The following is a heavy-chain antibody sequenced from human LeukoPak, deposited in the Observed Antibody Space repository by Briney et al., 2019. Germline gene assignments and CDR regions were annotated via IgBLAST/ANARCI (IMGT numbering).Heavy chain of an antibody. Sequence: GGSLRLSCAASGFTFSSYGMHWVRQAPGKGLEWVAVISYDGSNKYYAGSVKGRFTISRDNSKNTLYLQMNSLRAEDTAVYYCAKSPYVWGIPEYYFDYWGQGTLVTVSS. V-gene: IGHV3-30*18. J-gene: IGHJ4*02. CDR1: GFTFSSYG. CDR3: AKSPYVWGIPEYYFDY. CDR2: ISYDGSNK. D-gene: IGHD3-16*01.